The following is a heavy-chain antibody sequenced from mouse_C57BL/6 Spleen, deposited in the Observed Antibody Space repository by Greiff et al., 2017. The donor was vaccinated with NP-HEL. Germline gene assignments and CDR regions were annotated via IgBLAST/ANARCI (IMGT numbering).Heavy chain of an antibody. J-gene: IGHJ3*01. Sequence: EVQVVESGGGLVKPGGSLKLSCAASGFTFSDYGMHWVRQAPEKGLEWVAYISSGSSTIYYADTVKGRFTISRDNAKNTLFLQMTSLRSEDTAMYYCARGDDGSRFAYWGQGTLVTVSA. D-gene: IGHD2-12*01. CDR1: GFTFSDYG. CDR2: ISSGSSTI. CDR3: ARGDDGSRFAY. V-gene: IGHV5-17*01.